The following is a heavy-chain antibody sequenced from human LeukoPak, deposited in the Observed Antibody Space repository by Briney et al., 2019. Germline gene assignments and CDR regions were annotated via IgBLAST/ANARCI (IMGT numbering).Heavy chain of an antibody. V-gene: IGHV4-61*01. D-gene: IGHD1-26*01. Sequence: SETLSLTCAVSGCSISSGYYWSWIRQPPGKGLEWIGYIYYSGSTNYNPSLKSRVAISVDTSKNQFSLKLSSVTAADTAVYYCARAMVGATPFQHWGQGTLVTVSS. CDR3: ARAMVGATPFQH. CDR1: GCSISSGYY. CDR2: IYYSGST. J-gene: IGHJ1*01.